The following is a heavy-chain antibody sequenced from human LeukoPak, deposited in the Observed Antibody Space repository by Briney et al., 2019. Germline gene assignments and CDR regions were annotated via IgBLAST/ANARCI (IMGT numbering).Heavy chain of an antibody. Sequence: PSETLSLTCTVSGGSISSYYWSWIRQPARKGLEWIGRIYTSGSTNYNPSLKSRVTMSVDTSKNQFSLKLSSVTAADTAVYYCARDKPHYYYDSSGYYYYAFDIWGQGTMVTVSS. V-gene: IGHV4-4*07. CDR1: GGSISSYY. J-gene: IGHJ3*02. CDR2: IYTSGST. CDR3: ARDKPHYYYDSSGYYYYAFDI. D-gene: IGHD3-22*01.